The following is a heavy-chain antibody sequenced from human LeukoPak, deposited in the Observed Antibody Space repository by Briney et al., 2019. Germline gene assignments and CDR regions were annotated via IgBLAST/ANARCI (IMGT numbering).Heavy chain of an antibody. J-gene: IGHJ3*02. CDR2: INPNSGGT. CDR3: ASMVGGLLLGGDAFDI. V-gene: IGHV1-2*02. D-gene: IGHD1-26*01. Sequence: ASVKVSCKASGYTFTGYYMHWVRQAPGQGLEWMGWINPNSGGTNYAQKFQGRITMTRDMSISTAYMELSRLRSDDTAVYYCASMVGGLLLGGDAFDIWGQGTMVTVSS. CDR1: GYTFTGYY.